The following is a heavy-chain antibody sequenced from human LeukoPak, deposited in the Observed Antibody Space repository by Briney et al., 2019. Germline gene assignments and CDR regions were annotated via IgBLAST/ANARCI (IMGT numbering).Heavy chain of an antibody. D-gene: IGHD6-13*01. CDR1: GYIFTRYD. J-gene: IGHJ6*02. CDR3: ARFGSRYDYYYYGMEI. Sequence: ASVKVSSKASGYIFTRYDINWERQATGQVLEWMGWMNPTSGNTGYAQRCQGRVTMTRNTSTSTAYMELSSLRSEDTAVDYCARFGSRYDYYYYGMEIWGPGTTVTVSS. V-gene: IGHV1-8*01. CDR2: MNPTSGNT.